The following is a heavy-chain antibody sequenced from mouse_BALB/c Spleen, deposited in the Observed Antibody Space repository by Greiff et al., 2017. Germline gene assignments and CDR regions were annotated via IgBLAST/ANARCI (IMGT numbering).Heavy chain of an antibody. J-gene: IGHJ3*01. CDR2: IWAGGST. CDR1: GFSLTSYG. Sequence: QVQLKESGPGLVAPSQSLSITCTVSGFSLTSYGVHWVRQPPGKGLEWLGVIWAGGSTNYTSALMSRLSISKDNSKSQVFLKMNSLQTDDTAMYYCAKDSSGPTWFAYWGQGTLVTVSA. D-gene: IGHD3-1*01. V-gene: IGHV2-9*02. CDR3: AKDSSGPTWFAY.